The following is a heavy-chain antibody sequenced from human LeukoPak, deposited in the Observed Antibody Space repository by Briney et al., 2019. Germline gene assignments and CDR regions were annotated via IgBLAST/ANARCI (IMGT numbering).Heavy chain of an antibody. D-gene: IGHD3-3*01. V-gene: IGHV3-20*04. CDR2: ISRDGGRT. Sequence: PGGSLRLSCAASGFTFSSYAMYWVRQVPGKGLEWVSGISRDGGRTGYADSVQGRFTISRDNSRNSLHLQMNSLRVEDTAFYYCVKDSNYDFWSGYYKGFDNWGQGTLVTVSS. J-gene: IGHJ4*02. CDR1: GFTFSSYA. CDR3: VKDSNYDFWSGYYKGFDN.